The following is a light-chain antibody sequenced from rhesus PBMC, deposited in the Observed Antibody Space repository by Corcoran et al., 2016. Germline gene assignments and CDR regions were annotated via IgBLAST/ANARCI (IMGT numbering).Light chain of an antibody. V-gene: IGKV1-38*01. CDR1: QGISSY. CDR2: DAS. CDR3: QQRNSYPLT. Sequence: DIQLTQSPSSLSASVGDRVTITCRASQGISSYLAWYQQKPGKAPKLLIYDASNLQSGVPSRCSGSGAGTEFTITSSSLQPEDFAVYYCQQRNSYPLTFGGGTKVELK. J-gene: IGKJ4*01.